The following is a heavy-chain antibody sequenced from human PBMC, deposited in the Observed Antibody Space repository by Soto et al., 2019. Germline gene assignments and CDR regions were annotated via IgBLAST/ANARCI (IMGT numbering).Heavy chain of an antibody. Sequence: GGSLRLSCAASGFTFSSYNMNWVRQAPGKGLEWVSSISSSSSYIYYADSVRGRITISRDNAKNSLYLQMNSLRVEDTAVYYCARDQSSGWSQSDDYWGQGTLVTVSS. CDR2: ISSSSSYI. D-gene: IGHD6-19*01. CDR3: ARDQSSGWSQSDDY. V-gene: IGHV3-21*01. CDR1: GFTFSSYN. J-gene: IGHJ4*02.